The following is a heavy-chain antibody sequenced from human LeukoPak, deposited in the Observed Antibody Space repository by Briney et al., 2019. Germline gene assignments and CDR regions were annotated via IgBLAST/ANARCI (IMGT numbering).Heavy chain of an antibody. CDR2: INHSGST. CDR3: ASHLGNYYDSSGYSFGPGDAFDI. J-gene: IGHJ3*02. CDR1: GGSFSGYY. D-gene: IGHD3-22*01. V-gene: IGHV4-34*01. Sequence: NPSETLSLTCAVYGGSFSGYYWSWIRQPPGKGLEWIGEINHSGSTNYNSSLKSRVTISVDTSKNQFSLKLSSVTAADTAVYYCASHLGNYYDSSGYSFGPGDAFDIWGQGTMVTVSS.